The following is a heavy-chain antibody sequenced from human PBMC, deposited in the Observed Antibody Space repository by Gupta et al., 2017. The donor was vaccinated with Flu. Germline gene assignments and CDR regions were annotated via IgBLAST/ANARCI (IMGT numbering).Heavy chain of an antibody. Sequence: SGYTFTFVYLHWVRQAPGQALEWMGWITPYNGNLNYAQKFQGRVTITRDNSLRFFDMESSGLTSTDTAMYYCVRSSLSGSPSHFDSWGQG. CDR1: GYTFTFVY. CDR3: VRSSLSGSPSHFDS. J-gene: IGHJ5*02. D-gene: IGHD1-26*01. CDR2: ITPYNGNL. V-gene: IGHV1-45*02.